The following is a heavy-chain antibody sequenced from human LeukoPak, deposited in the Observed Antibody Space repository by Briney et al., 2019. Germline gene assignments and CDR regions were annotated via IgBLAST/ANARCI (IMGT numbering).Heavy chain of an antibody. CDR1: GYTFTSYG. CDR2: ISAYNGNT. D-gene: IGHD2-15*01. CDR3: AREAGYCSGGSCVYYYYIDV. J-gene: IGHJ6*03. Sequence: GASVKVSCKASGYTFTSYGISWVRQAPGQGLEWMGWISAYNGNTNYAQKLQGRVTMTTDTSTSTAYMELRSLRSDDTVVYYCAREAGYCSGGSCVYYYYIDVWGKGTTVTVSS. V-gene: IGHV1-18*01.